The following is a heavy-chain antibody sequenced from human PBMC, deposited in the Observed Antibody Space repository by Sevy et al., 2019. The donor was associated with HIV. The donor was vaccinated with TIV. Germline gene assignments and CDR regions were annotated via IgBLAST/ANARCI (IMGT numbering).Heavy chain of an antibody. Sequence: ASVKVSCKASGGTFSSYAISWVRQAPGQGLEWMGGIIPIFGTANHAQKFQGRVTITADESTSTAYMELSSLRSEDTAVYYCARGGGGYCSGGSCFGSPGGMDVWGQGTTVTVSS. V-gene: IGHV1-69*13. D-gene: IGHD2-15*01. CDR2: IIPIFGTA. CDR3: ARGGGGYCSGGSCFGSPGGMDV. J-gene: IGHJ6*02. CDR1: GGTFSSYA.